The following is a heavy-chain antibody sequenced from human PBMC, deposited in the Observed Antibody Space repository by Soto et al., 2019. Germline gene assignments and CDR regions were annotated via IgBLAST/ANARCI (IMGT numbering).Heavy chain of an antibody. CDR1: GYTFTSYG. V-gene: IGHV1-18*01. Sequence: QVHLVQSGAEVKKPGASVTVSCKASGYTFTSYGINWVRQAPGQGLEWMGWISANNGNTNYAQKVQGRVTMTTDTSTSTAYMELRSLRSDDTAVYYCARGSDSGGYYRLGSWGQGTLVTVSS. CDR3: ARGSDSGGYYRLGS. CDR2: ISANNGNT. D-gene: IGHD3-22*01. J-gene: IGHJ5*02.